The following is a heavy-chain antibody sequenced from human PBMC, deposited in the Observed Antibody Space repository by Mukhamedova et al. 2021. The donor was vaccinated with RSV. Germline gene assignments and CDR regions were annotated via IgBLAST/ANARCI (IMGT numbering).Heavy chain of an antibody. CDR2: IRVKAAGGAA. Sequence: ALSWVRQAPGRGPEWVGFIRVKAAGGAAEYAASVKGRFTISRDDSKRIAYLQMDSLRTEDTAVYYCTREARCCSNGVEYETAFDVWG. J-gene: IGHJ3*01. CDR3: TREARCCSNGVEYETAFDV. V-gene: IGHV3-49*04. CDR1: A. D-gene: IGHD2-8*01.